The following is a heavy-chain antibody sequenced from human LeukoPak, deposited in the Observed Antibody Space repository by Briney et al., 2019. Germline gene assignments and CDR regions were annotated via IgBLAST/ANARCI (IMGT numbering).Heavy chain of an antibody. Sequence: SETLSLTCTVSGGSISSSSYYWGWIRQPPGKGLEWIGSIYYSGSTYYNPSLKSRVTISVDTSKNQFSLKLSSVTAADTAVYYCARDYYDFWSGYEYMDVRGKGTTVTVSS. CDR2: IYYSGST. V-gene: IGHV4-39*07. CDR1: GGSISSSSYY. D-gene: IGHD3-3*01. J-gene: IGHJ6*03. CDR3: ARDYYDFWSGYEYMDV.